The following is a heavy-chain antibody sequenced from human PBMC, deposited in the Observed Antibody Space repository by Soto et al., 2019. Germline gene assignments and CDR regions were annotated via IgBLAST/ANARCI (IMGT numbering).Heavy chain of an antibody. CDR3: VRDTMRASAAASLDY. D-gene: IGHD2-2*01. J-gene: IGHJ4*02. V-gene: IGHV3-48*03. Sequence: GGSLRLSCAASGFTFSTYEFNWVRQAPGRGLEWISYISVSGNIVKYAESVKGRFTISRDNADNSLHLHMSNLRVDDTALYFCVRDTMRASAAASLDYWGQGTQVTVSS. CDR1: GFTFSTYE. CDR2: ISVSGNIV.